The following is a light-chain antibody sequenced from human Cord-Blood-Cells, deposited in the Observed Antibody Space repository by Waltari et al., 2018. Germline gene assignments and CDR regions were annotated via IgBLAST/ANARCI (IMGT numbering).Light chain of an antibody. CDR1: SSDVGRYNL. CDR2: EVS. V-gene: IGLV2-23*02. CDR3: CSYAGSSTSYV. Sequence: QSALTQPASVSGSPGQSITISCPGTSSDVGRYNLFSWYQQHPGKAPKLMIYEVSKRPSGVSNRFSGSKSGNTASLTISGLQAEDEADYYCCSYAGSSTSYVFGTGTKVTVL. J-gene: IGLJ1*01.